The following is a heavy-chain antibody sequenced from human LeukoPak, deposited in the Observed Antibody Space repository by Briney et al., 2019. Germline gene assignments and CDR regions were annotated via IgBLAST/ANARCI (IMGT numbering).Heavy chain of an antibody. Sequence: GGSLRLSCAASGFTFSSYGMSWVRQAPGKGLQWVSGISGSGGSTYYADSVKGRFTISRDNSKNTLYLQMNSLRAEDTAVYYCAKGGSFDPAFDAFDIWGQGTMVTVSS. V-gene: IGHV3-23*01. CDR2: ISGSGGST. J-gene: IGHJ3*02. CDR3: AKGGSFDPAFDAFDI. CDR1: GFTFSSYG. D-gene: IGHD1-26*01.